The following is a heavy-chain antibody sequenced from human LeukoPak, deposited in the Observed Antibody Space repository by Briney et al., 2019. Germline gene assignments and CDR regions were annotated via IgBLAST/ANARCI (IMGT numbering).Heavy chain of an antibody. CDR1: GYTFTSYG. J-gene: IGHJ6*03. D-gene: IGHD6-19*01. Sequence: GASVKVSCKASGYTFTSYGISWVRQAPGQGLEWMGWISAYNGNTNYAQKLQGRVTMTTDTSTSTAYMELRSLRSDDTAVYYCARDRKNQWLVPYYYYYYMDVWGKGTTVTVSS. CDR3: ARDRKNQWLVPYYYYYYMDV. V-gene: IGHV1-18*01. CDR2: ISAYNGNT.